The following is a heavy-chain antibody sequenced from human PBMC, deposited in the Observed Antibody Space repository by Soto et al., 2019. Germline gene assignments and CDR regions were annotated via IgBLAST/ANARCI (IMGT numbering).Heavy chain of an antibody. Sequence: SETLSLTCTVSGGSIRSYYWSWIRQPPGKGLEWIGYIYYSGSSNYDPSLKSRVTISEDTSKNQVSLKLSSVTAADTAVYYCARQHALHVFDTWGLRTLVTVSS. CDR3: ARQHALHVFDT. CDR2: IYYSGSS. CDR1: GGSIRSYY. J-gene: IGHJ4*02. V-gene: IGHV4-59*01. D-gene: IGHD6-13*01.